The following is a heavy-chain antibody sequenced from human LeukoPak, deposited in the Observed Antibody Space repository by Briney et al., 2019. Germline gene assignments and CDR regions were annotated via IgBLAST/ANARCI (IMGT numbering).Heavy chain of an antibody. V-gene: IGHV4-59*01. D-gene: IGHD3-22*01. CDR2: IYYSGST. Sequence: SETLSLTCSVSSGSISSYYWSWIRQPPGKGLEWIGYIYYSGSTNYNPFLKSRVTISVGTSKNQFSLKLSSVTAADTAVYHCARDTDMIVVGHAFDIWGQGTMVTVSS. CDR3: ARDTDMIVVGHAFDI. CDR1: SGSISSYY. J-gene: IGHJ3*02.